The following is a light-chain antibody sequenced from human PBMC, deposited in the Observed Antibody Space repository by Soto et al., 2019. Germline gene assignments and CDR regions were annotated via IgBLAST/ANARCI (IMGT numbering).Light chain of an antibody. Sequence: DIQMTQSPSSLSASIGDRVAITCRASQTIVRYLNWYQQKSGRAPKLLIFKASNLQSGVPSRFSGSGSGIDFTLTISSLQPEDFATYYCQQTHSTPTFGGGTTVEIK. CDR1: QTIVRY. CDR2: KAS. V-gene: IGKV1-39*01. J-gene: IGKJ4*01. CDR3: QQTHSTPT.